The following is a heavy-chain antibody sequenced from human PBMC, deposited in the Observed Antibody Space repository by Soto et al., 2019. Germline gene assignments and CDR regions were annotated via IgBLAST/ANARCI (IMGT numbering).Heavy chain of an antibody. Sequence: SETLPLTWTVSGGSISSISYYWGWIRQPPGKGLEWIGSIYYSGSTYYNPSLKSRVTISVDTSKNQFSLKLSSVTAADTAVYYCARLSSDYDYIWGSYRDYFDYWGQGTLVTVSS. CDR3: ARLSSDYDYIWGSYRDYFDY. CDR1: GGSISSISYY. CDR2: IYYSGST. J-gene: IGHJ4*02. D-gene: IGHD3-16*02. V-gene: IGHV4-39*01.